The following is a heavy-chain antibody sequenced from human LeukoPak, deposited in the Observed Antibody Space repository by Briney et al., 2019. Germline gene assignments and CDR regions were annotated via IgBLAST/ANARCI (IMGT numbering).Heavy chain of an antibody. CDR1: GYTFTSYA. D-gene: IGHD3-9*01. Sequence: ASVKVSCKASGYTFTSYAMHWVRQAPGQRLEWMGWINAGNGNTKYLQKFQGRVTITRDTSASTAYMELSSLRSEDTAVYYCARGRIETKLRYFDWFLDYWGQGTLVTVSS. J-gene: IGHJ4*02. CDR3: ARGRIETKLRYFDWFLDY. V-gene: IGHV1-3*01. CDR2: INAGNGNT.